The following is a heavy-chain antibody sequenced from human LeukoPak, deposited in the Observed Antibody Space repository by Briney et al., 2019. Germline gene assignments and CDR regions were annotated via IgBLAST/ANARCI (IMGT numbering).Heavy chain of an antibody. V-gene: IGHV1-69*06. D-gene: IGHD5-12*01. CDR1: VGTLSSYA. CDR3: ASGGGYSGYDCFDY. Sequence: SVKVSCKASVGTLSSYAISWVRQARGQGLEWMGGIIPIFGTANYAQKFQGRVTITADKSTSTAYMELSSLRSEDTAVYYCASGGGYSGYDCFDYGGQGTLVTVSS. J-gene: IGHJ4*02. CDR2: IIPIFGTA.